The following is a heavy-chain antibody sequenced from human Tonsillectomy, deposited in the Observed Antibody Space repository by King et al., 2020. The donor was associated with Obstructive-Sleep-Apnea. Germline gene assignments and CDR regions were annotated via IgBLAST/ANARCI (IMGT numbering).Heavy chain of an antibody. D-gene: IGHD6-6*01. CDR1: GYTFTSYG. CDR2: ISAYNGNT. V-gene: IGHV1-18*04. J-gene: IGHJ6*02. CDR3: GVSSSYQTRQYYYYYGMDV. Sequence: QLVQSGAEVKKPGASVKVSCKASGYTFTSYGISWVRQAPGQGLEWMGWISAYNGNTNYAQKLQGRVTMTTDTSTSTAYMELRSLRSDDTAVYYCGVSSSYQTRQYYYYYGMDVWGQGTTVTVSS.